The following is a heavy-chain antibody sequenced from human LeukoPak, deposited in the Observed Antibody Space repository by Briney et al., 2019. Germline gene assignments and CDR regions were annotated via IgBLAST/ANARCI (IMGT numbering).Heavy chain of an antibody. CDR3: ASGWASSRRKAFDI. CDR1: GFIFNSYW. J-gene: IGHJ3*02. V-gene: IGHV3-7*03. Sequence: GGSLRLSCAASGFIFNSYWMNWLRQAPGKGLEWVANVDQDGSEKYYVGSVKGRFTISRDNAKNSLYLQMNSLRVEDTAVYYCASGWASSRRKAFDIWGQGTMVTVSS. D-gene: IGHD3-10*01. CDR2: VDQDGSEK.